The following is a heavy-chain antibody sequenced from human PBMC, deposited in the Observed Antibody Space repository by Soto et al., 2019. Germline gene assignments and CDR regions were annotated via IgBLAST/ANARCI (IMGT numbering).Heavy chain of an antibody. CDR2: IYHSGST. V-gene: IGHV4-4*02. J-gene: IGHJ4*02. CDR1: GGSISSSNW. D-gene: IGHD6-13*01. Sequence: SETLSLTCAVSGGSISSSNWWSWVRQPPGKGLEWIGEIYHSGSTNYNPSLKSRVTISVDKSKNQFSLKLSSVTAADTAVYYCARDLRAAAGNYFDYWGQGTLVTVSS. CDR3: ARDLRAAAGNYFDY.